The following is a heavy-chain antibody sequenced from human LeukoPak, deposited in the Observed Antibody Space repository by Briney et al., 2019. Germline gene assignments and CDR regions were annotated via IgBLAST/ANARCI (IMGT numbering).Heavy chain of an antibody. V-gene: IGHV4-59*01. CDR2: IYNSGST. CDR3: AGRSRSGWYYDY. J-gene: IGHJ4*02. D-gene: IGHD6-19*01. CDR1: GGSISSYY. Sequence: PLGTLSLTCTVSGGSISSYYWSWIRQPPGKGLEWIGYIYNSGSTNYNPSLKSRVMISVDTPKNQFSLKLSTVTAADTAVYFCAGRSRSGWYYDYWGQGTLVTVSS.